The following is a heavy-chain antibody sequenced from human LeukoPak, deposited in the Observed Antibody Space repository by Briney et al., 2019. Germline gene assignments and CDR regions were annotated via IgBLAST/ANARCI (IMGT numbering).Heavy chain of an antibody. J-gene: IGHJ4*02. CDR2: IYYSGST. CDR1: GGSISTYY. Sequence: PSETLSLTCTVSGGSISTYYWSWIRQPPGKGLEWIGYIYYSGSTNYNRSLKSRVTISLDTSKNQFSLRLTSVTAADTAVYYCARETDTNFFDYWGQGTLVTVSS. CDR3: ARETDTNFFDY. V-gene: IGHV4-59*12. D-gene: IGHD2-2*01.